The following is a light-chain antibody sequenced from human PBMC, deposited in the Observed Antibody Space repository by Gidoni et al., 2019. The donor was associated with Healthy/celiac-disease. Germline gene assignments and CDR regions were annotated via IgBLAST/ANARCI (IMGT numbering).Light chain of an antibody. J-gene: IGLJ2*01. CDR1: SSNIGAGYD. Sequence: QSVLTQPPSVSGAPGQRVTISCTGSSSNIGAGYDVHWSQQLPGTAPKLPIYGNSNRPSGVPDRFSGSKSGTSASLAITGLQAEDEADYYCQSYDSSLSGVVFGGGTKLTVL. V-gene: IGLV1-40*01. CDR2: GNS. CDR3: QSYDSSLSGVV.